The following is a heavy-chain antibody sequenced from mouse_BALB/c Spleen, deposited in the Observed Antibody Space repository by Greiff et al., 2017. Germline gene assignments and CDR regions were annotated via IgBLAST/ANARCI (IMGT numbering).Heavy chain of an antibody. CDR1: GFTFSSYA. V-gene: IGHV5-6*01. CDR2: ISSGGSYT. D-gene: IGHD4-1*01. Sequence: EVHLVQSGGGLVKPGGSLKLSCAASGFTFSSYAMSWVRQSPEQRLEWVAEISSGGSYTYYPDSVKGRFTISRDNAKNNLYLQMSSLKSEDTAMYYCARGSDLGFDYWGQGTTLTVSS. J-gene: IGHJ2*01. CDR3: ARGSDLGFDY.